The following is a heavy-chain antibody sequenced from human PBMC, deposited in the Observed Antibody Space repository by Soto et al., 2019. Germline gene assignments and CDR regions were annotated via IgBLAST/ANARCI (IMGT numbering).Heavy chain of an antibody. Sequence: SVKVSCKASGFTFPSSAVQGVRQARGQRLEWIGWIVVGSGNTNYAQKFQERVTITRDMSTSTAYMELSSLRSEDTAVYYCAASVVVITPPGYWGQGTLVTVSS. CDR3: AASVVVITPPGY. CDR1: GFTFPSSA. J-gene: IGHJ4*02. D-gene: IGHD3-22*01. CDR2: IVVGSGNT. V-gene: IGHV1-58*01.